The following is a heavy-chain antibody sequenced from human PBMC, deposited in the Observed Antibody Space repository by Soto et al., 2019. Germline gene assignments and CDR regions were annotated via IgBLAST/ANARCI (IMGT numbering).Heavy chain of an antibody. J-gene: IGHJ4*02. CDR2: ISGSGGST. D-gene: IGHD6-19*01. Sequence: EVRVVESGGGLVQPGGSLRLSCAASGFTFDDYAMHWVRQAPGKGLEWVSGISGSGGSTYYADSVKGRFTISRDNSKNTLYLQMNSLRAEDTAVYYCAKDLPGIVVAGTTVWGQGTLVTVSS. CDR1: GFTFDDYA. CDR3: AKDLPGIVVAGTTV. V-gene: IGHV3-23*04.